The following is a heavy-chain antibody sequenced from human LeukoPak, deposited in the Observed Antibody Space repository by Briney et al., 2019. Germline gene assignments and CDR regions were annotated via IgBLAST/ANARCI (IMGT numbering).Heavy chain of an antibody. J-gene: IGHJ6*03. CDR2: IYYSGST. V-gene: IGHV4-39*07. CDR3: ARDSSSSFYYYYYMDV. CDR1: GGSISSSSYY. D-gene: IGHD6-6*01. Sequence: SETLSLTCTVSGGSISSSSYYWGWIRQPPGKGLEWIGSIYYSGSTYYNPSLKSRVTMSVDTSKNQFSLKLSSVTAADTAVYYCARDSSSSFYYYYYMDVWGKGTTVTVSS.